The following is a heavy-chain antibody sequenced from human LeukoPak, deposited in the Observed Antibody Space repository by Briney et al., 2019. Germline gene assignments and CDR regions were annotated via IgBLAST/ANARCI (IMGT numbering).Heavy chain of an antibody. V-gene: IGHV4-61*02. CDR2: IYTSGST. J-gene: IGHJ4*02. Sequence: SETLSLTCTVSGGSVSSGDYYWTWIRQPAGKGLEWIGRIYTSGSTDYNPSLKSRVTMSVDTSKNQFSLKVNSVTAADTAVYYCARGPPPDFDYWGLGTLVTVSS. CDR1: GGSVSSGDYY. CDR3: ARGPPPDFDY.